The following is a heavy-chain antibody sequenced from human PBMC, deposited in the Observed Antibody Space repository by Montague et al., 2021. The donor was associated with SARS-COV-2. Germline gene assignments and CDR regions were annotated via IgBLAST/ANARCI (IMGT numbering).Heavy chain of an antibody. J-gene: IGHJ6*02. CDR3: VYRDYYYYYGMDV. D-gene: IGHD5-12*01. Sequence: SETLSLTCAVSGGSISSSNWWSWVRQPPGKGLEWIGEIYHSGSTNYNPSLKSRVTISVDKSKNQFSQKLSSVTAADTAVYYCVYRDYYYYYGMDVWGHGTTVTVSS. CDR2: IYHSGST. V-gene: IGHV4-4*02. CDR1: GGSISSSNW.